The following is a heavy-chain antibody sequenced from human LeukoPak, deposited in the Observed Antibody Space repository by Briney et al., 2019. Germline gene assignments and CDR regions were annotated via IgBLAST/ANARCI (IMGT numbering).Heavy chain of an antibody. J-gene: IGHJ4*02. V-gene: IGHV3-33*01. CDR2: IWYDGSNK. CDR3: ARAEKIAVAGMGYYFDY. D-gene: IGHD6-19*01. Sequence: GRSLRLSCVASGFTFSSNGMHWVRRAPGKGLEWVAVIWYDGSNKYYADSVKGRFTISRDNSKNTLYLQMNSLRAEDTAVYYCARAEKIAVAGMGYYFDYWGQGTLATVSS. CDR1: GFTFSSNG.